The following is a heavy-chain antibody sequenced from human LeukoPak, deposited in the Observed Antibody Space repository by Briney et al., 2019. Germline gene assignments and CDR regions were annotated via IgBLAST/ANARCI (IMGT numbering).Heavy chain of an antibody. Sequence: GGSLRLSCAASGFTFSSYSMNWVRQAPGKGLEWVSYISSSSSTIYYADSVKGRFTISRDNAKNSLYLQMNSLRAEDTAVYYCARDPFGESSYWGRGTLVTVSS. D-gene: IGHD3-10*01. V-gene: IGHV3-48*01. CDR3: ARDPFGESSY. CDR1: GFTFSSYS. CDR2: ISSSSSTI. J-gene: IGHJ4*02.